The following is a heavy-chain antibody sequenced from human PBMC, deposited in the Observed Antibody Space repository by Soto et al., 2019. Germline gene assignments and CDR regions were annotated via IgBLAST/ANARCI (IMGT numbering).Heavy chain of an antibody. J-gene: IGHJ4*02. V-gene: IGHV1-69*01. CDR2: IIPYYNTL. Sequence: QAQVVQSGAEVRKPGSSVKLSCKASEGTFNSYAIAWVRQAPGQGLEWMGGIIPYYNTLNYAQKFQDRVRTTAGAHTNTVYTELSSLRSADTAVYFCASGLSRWSPSFFDSWAQRTLVTVSS. CDR3: ASGLSRWSPSFFDS. D-gene: IGHD6-13*01. CDR1: EGTFNSYA.